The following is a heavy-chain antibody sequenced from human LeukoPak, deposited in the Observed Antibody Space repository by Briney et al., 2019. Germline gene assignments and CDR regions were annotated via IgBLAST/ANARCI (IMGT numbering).Heavy chain of an antibody. CDR2: IIPIFGTA. CDR3: ASPSKKSLEWLVHDAFDI. J-gene: IGHJ3*02. V-gene: IGHV1-69*05. CDR1: GGTFSSYA. D-gene: IGHD3-3*01. Sequence: SVKVSCKASGGTFSSYAISWVRQAPGQGLEWMGGIIPIFGTANYAQKFQGRVTITTDESTSTAYMELSSLRSEDTAVYYCASPSKKSLEWLVHDAFDIWGQGTMVTVSS.